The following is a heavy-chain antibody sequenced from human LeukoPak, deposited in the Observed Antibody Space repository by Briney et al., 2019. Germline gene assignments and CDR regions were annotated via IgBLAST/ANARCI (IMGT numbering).Heavy chain of an antibody. V-gene: IGHV3-48*01. CDR3: ARVRGPTVSTWYFDL. D-gene: IGHD4-17*01. CDR2: INPRSSTI. J-gene: IGHJ2*01. Sequence: PGGSLTLSCGASVFTFSTHGMIWVRQSPGKGLEGFSYINPRSSTIYYADSVNGRFTISRDDARNSLFLQMHSLRAEDTAVYYCARVRGPTVSTWYFDLWGRGTLVTVSS. CDR1: VFTFSTHG.